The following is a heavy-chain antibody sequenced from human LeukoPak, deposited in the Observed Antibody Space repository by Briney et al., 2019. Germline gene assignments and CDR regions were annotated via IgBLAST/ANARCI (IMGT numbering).Heavy chain of an antibody. V-gene: IGHV4-39*07. CDR1: GGSISSSSYY. Sequence: SETLSLTCTVSGGSISSSSYYWGWIRQPPGKGLEWIGSIYYSGSTYYNPSLKSRVTISVDTSKNQFSLKLSSVTAADTAVYYCAGVGLYYFDYWGQGTLVTVSS. CDR2: IYYSGST. CDR3: AGVGLYYFDY. D-gene: IGHD3-10*01. J-gene: IGHJ4*02.